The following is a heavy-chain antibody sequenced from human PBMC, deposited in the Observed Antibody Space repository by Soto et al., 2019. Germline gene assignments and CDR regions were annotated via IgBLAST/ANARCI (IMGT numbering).Heavy chain of an antibody. D-gene: IGHD3-22*01. J-gene: IGHJ2*01. CDR1: GFTFSSYE. Sequence: EVQLVESGGGLVQPGGSPRLSCAASGFTFSSYEMNWVRQAPGKGLEWVSYISSSGSTIYYADSVKGRFTISRDNAKNSLYLQMNSLRAEDTAVYYCARDPPYDSSDEWYFDLWGRGTLVTVSS. CDR3: ARDPPYDSSDEWYFDL. CDR2: ISSSGSTI. V-gene: IGHV3-48*03.